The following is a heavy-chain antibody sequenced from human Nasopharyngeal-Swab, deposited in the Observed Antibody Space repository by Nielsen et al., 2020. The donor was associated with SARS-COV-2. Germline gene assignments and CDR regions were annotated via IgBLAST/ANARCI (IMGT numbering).Heavy chain of an antibody. Sequence: GESLKISCAVSGFTFSDYYMSWVRQAPGKGLEWVSFISSSGSTIDYADSVKGRFTISRDSAKNSLYLQIDSLRAEDTAVYYCAREVVGAAVWDFDYYYLDVWGKGTTVTVSS. V-gene: IGHV3-11*01. CDR2: ISSSGSTI. CDR3: AREVVGAAVWDFDYYYLDV. CDR1: GFTFSDYY. J-gene: IGHJ6*03. D-gene: IGHD2-2*01.